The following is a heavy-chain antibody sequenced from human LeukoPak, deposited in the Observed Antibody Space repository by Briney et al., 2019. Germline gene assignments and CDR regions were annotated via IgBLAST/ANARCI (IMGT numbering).Heavy chain of an antibody. CDR3: ARDTTSRCALPTYPGY. V-gene: IGHV1-2*06. CDR2: INTNSGGT. J-gene: IGHJ4*02. Sequence: DSVKVSCKASGYTFTGYYMHWVRQAPGQGLGWMGRINTNSGGTNYAEKLQGRVTMTTDTSTSTAYMELRSLTSDDTAVYYCARDTTSRCALPTYPGYWGQGTLVTVSS. D-gene: IGHD1-1*01. CDR1: GYTFTGYY.